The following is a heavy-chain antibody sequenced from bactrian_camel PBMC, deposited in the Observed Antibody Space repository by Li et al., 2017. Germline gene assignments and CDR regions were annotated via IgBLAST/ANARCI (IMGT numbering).Heavy chain of an antibody. CDR1: VGSFYC. J-gene: IGHJ7*01. V-gene: IGHV3S53*01. Sequence: VQLVESGGGSVQPGGSLRLSCAASVGSFYCMGWYRLIPGKEREAVAAIDDVGSTSYANSVKGRFTISRDNAKKTLDLQMNNLKPEDAGTYYCAVAIRGMYGGTWFCHNRDGIDYWGEGTQVTVS. D-gene: IGHD7*01. CDR2: IDDVGST.